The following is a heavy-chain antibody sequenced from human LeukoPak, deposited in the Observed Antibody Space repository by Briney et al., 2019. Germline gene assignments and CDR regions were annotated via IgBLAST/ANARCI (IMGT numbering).Heavy chain of an antibody. Sequence: GGSLRLSCAASGFTFSSYAMSWVRQAPGKGLEWVSAISGSGGSTYYADSVKGRFTISRDNSKNTLYLQMNSLRAEDTAVYYCAKEGIQIWFIFERTERTKEDDAFDIWGQGTMVTVSS. CDR2: ISGSGGST. J-gene: IGHJ3*02. D-gene: IGHD5-18*01. CDR3: AKEGIQIWFIFERTERTKEDDAFDI. CDR1: GFTFSSYA. V-gene: IGHV3-23*01.